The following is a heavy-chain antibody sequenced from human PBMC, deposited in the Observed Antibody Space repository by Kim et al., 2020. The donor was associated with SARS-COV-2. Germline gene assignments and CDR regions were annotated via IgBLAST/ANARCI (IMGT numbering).Heavy chain of an antibody. CDR2: ISGRDGST. CDR3: AKDQYSWMSGNDF. D-gene: IGHD2-21*01. J-gene: IGHJ4*02. V-gene: IGHV3-23*01. CDR1: GFVFSSYG. Sequence: GGSLRLSCAASGFVFSSYGMSWVRQAPGKWLEWVSAISGRDGSTYYADSVKGRFTISRDNSKKTLYLQMNSLRAEDTAVYHCAKDQYSWMSGNDFWGQGT.